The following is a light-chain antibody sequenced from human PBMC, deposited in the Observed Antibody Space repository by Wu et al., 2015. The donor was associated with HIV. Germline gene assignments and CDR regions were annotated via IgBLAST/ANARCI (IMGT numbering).Light chain of an antibody. CDR2: GAS. Sequence: EIVLTQSPGTLSLSPGERATLSCRASQSVSSSYLAWYQQKPGQAPRLLIYGASSRATGIPDRFSGSGSGTDFTLTITRLEPEDFAVYYCQQYESSITFGQGHDWILN. CDR3: QQYESSIT. J-gene: IGKJ5*01. V-gene: IGKV3-20*01. CDR1: QSVSSSY.